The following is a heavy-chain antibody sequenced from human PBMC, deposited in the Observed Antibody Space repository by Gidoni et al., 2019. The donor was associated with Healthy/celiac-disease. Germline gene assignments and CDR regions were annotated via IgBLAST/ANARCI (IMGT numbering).Heavy chain of an antibody. J-gene: IGHJ2*01. Sequence: QLQLQESGPGLVKPSETLSLTCTVSGGSISSSSYYWGWIRQPPGKGLEWIGSIYYSGRTYYNPSLKSRVTISVDTSKNQFSLKLSSVTAADTAVYYCARDIVVVTAIPTWYFDLWGRGTLVTVSS. CDR2: IYYSGRT. CDR1: GGSISSSSYY. CDR3: ARDIVVVTAIPTWYFDL. D-gene: IGHD2-21*02. V-gene: IGHV4-39*02.